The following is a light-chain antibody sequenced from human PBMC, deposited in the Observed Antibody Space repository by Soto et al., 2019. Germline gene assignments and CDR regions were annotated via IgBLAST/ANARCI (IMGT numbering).Light chain of an antibody. Sequence: QSALTQPASVSGSPGQSITLSCTGTSSDVGSYNLVSWYQQHPGKAPKLMISEGGKRPSGVSNRFSGSKSGNTASLTISGLQAEVEAYYYCCSFAGGSTYVFGTGTKLTVL. CDR3: CSFAGGSTYV. CDR2: EGG. J-gene: IGLJ1*01. CDR1: SSDVGSYNL. V-gene: IGLV2-23*01.